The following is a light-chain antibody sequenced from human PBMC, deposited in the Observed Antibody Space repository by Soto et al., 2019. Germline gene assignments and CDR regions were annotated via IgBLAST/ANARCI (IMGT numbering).Light chain of an antibody. CDR3: QQYNNWPQT. CDR1: QSVSSN. V-gene: IGKV3-15*01. J-gene: IGKJ1*01. Sequence: EIVMTQSPATLSVSPGERATLSCRASQSVSSNLAWYQQKPGQAPRLLIYGASTRATGIPARFSGSGSGTEFTRTISSLQSEDVAVYYCQQYNNWPQTVGQGTKVEIK. CDR2: GAS.